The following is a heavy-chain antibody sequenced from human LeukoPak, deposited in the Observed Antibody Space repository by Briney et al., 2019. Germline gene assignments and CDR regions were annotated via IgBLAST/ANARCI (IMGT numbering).Heavy chain of an antibody. CDR1: GGSISSGDYY. CDR2: IYYSGST. Sequence: SSETLSLTCTVSGGSISSGDYYWSWIRQPPGKGLEWIGYIYYSGSTYYNPSLKSRVTISVDTSKNQFSLKLSSVTAADTAVYYCARDSCSSTSCSIDYWGQETLVTVSS. V-gene: IGHV4-30-4*08. CDR3: ARDSCSSTSCSIDY. D-gene: IGHD2-2*01. J-gene: IGHJ4*02.